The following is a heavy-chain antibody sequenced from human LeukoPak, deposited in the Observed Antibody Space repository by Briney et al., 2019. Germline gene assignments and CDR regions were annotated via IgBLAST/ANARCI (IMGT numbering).Heavy chain of an antibody. J-gene: IGHJ4*02. CDR2: ISSGSSTI. Sequence: GGSLRLSCAASGFTFSSYSMNWVRQAPGKGLEWVSYISSGSSTIYYADSVKGRFTISRGNAKNSLYLQMNSLRAEDTAVYYCAGEIPFDYWGQGTLVTVSS. CDR3: AGEIPFDY. CDR1: GFTFSSYS. V-gene: IGHV3-48*01.